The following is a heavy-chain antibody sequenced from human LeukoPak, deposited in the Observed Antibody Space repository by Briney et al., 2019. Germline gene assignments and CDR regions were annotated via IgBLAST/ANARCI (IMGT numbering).Heavy chain of an antibody. Sequence: PGGSLRLSCAASGFTFSTFSMNWVRQAPGKGLEWVSYISDSSSTIYYADSVKGRFTISRDNSKNTLYLQMNSLRAEDTAVYYCAKDREYFDYWGQGTLVTVSS. D-gene: IGHD6-6*01. CDR2: ISDSSSTI. J-gene: IGHJ4*02. CDR3: AKDREYFDY. CDR1: GFTFSTFS. V-gene: IGHV3-48*01.